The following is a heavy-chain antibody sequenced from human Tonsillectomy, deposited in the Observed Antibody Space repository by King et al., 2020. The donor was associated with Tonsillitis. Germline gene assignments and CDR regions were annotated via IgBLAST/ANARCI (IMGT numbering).Heavy chain of an antibody. V-gene: IGHV3-48*01. CDR3: TREYTGYDFGHGY. CDR2: ISSTSSII. Sequence: VQLVESGGSLVQPGGSLRLSCAASGFSFSFYRMNWVRQAPGKGLEWLASISSTSSIIHYADSVKGRFTISRDNANSSLHLQMSTLRAEDTALYYCTREYTGYDFGHGYWGQGTLVTVSS. D-gene: IGHD5-12*01. CDR1: GFSFSFYR. J-gene: IGHJ4*02.